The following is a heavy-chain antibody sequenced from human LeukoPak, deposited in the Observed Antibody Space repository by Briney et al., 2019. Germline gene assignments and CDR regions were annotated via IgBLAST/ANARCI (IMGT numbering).Heavy chain of an antibody. D-gene: IGHD4-17*01. CDR3: AKDRAVTTGGHWFDP. Sequence: GGSLRLSCAASGFTFSSYAMSWVRQAPWKGLEWVSAISGSGGSTYYADSVKGRFTISRDNSKNTLYLQMNSLRAEDTAVYYCAKDRAVTTGGHWFDPWGQGTLVTVSS. J-gene: IGHJ5*02. CDR2: ISGSGGST. V-gene: IGHV3-23*01. CDR1: GFTFSSYA.